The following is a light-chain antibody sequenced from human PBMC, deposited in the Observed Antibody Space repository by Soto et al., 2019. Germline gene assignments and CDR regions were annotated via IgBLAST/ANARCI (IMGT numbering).Light chain of an antibody. CDR1: SSDVGGYNY. J-gene: IGLJ2*01. Sequence: QSVLTQPRSVSGSPGQSVTISCTGTSSDVGGYNYVPWYQQHPGKAPKLMIYDVSKRPSGVPDRFSGSKSGNTASLTISGLQAEDEADYYCCSYAGSYTFVVFGGGTQLTVL. V-gene: IGLV2-11*01. CDR2: DVS. CDR3: CSYAGSYTFVV.